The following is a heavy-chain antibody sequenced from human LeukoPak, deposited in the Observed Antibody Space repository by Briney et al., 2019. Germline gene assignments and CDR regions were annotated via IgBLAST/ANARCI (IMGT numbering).Heavy chain of an antibody. Sequence: GGSLRLSCAASGFTFSSHGMSWVRQAPGKGLEWVSAISGSGGGTYYADSVKGRFTISRDNSKNTMFLQMNSLRAEDTAVYYCAKRRASSGYYAAFDIWGQGTMVTVSS. CDR1: GFTFSSHG. CDR2: ISGSGGGT. CDR3: AKRRASSGYYAAFDI. D-gene: IGHD6-19*01. V-gene: IGHV3-23*01. J-gene: IGHJ3*02.